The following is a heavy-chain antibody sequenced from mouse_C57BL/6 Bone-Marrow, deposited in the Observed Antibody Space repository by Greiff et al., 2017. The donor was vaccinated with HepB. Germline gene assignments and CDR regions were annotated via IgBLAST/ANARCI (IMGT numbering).Heavy chain of an antibody. V-gene: IGHV1-5*01. CDR1: GYTFTSYW. J-gene: IGHJ1*03. D-gene: IGHD6-2*01. CDR2: IYPGNSDT. Sequence: VQLQQSGTVLARPGASVKMSCKTSGYTFTSYWMHWVKQRPGQGLEWIGAIYPGNSDTSYNQKFKGKAKLTAVTSASTAYMALSSLTNEDSAVYYCTCLSYWYFDVWGTGTTVTVSS. CDR3: TCLSYWYFDV.